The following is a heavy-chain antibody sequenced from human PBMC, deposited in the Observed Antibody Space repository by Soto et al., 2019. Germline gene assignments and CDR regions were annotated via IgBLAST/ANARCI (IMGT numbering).Heavy chain of an antibody. CDR1: GFSFSSYG. Sequence: QVQMVESGGGVVQPGTSLRLSCAASGFSFSSYGMHWVRQAPGKGLEWVAVISYDGSHKFYADSVKGRFSISRDNSKNTLYLQMSSLRDDDTARYCCAKDPRPVIQMVRGVSEYWGQGALVTVSS. V-gene: IGHV3-30*18. CDR3: AKDPRPVIQMVRGVSEY. CDR2: ISYDGSHK. D-gene: IGHD3-10*01. J-gene: IGHJ4*02.